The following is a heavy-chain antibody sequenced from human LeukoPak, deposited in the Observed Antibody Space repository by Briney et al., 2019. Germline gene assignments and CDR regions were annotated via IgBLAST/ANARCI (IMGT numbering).Heavy chain of an antibody. V-gene: IGHV3-30*02. CDR2: IWYDGSNE. Sequence: GGSLRLSCVVSGFSFGTYSMHWARQVPGKGLEWVAVIWYDGSNEDYADSVKGRFTISRDNSKNTLYLQMNSLRAEDTAVYYCAKATVVLQTPGYWGQGTLVTVSS. D-gene: IGHD2-2*01. CDR3: AKATVVLQTPGY. CDR1: GFSFGTYS. J-gene: IGHJ4*02.